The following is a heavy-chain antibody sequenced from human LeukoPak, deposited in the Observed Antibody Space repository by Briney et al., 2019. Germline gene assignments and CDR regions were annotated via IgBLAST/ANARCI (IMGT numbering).Heavy chain of an antibody. Sequence: SETLSLTCTVSGGSISSYYWSWIRQPPGRGLEWIGYIYYSGSTNYNPSLKSRVTTSVDTSKNQFSLKLSSVTAADTAVYYCAGSGSYRRADYWGQGTLVTVSS. J-gene: IGHJ4*02. CDR1: GGSISSYY. V-gene: IGHV4-59*01. CDR3: AGSGSYRRADY. CDR2: IYYSGST. D-gene: IGHD1-26*01.